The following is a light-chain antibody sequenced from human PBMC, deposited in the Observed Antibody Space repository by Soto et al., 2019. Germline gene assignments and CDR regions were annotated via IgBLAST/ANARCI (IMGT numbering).Light chain of an antibody. CDR2: GAS. V-gene: IGKV3-20*01. CDR1: QSVSSR. J-gene: IGKJ5*01. Sequence: EIVLTQSPGTLSLSPGERATLSCRASQSVSSRLAWYQQKPGQAPRLLISGASSRATGIPDRFSGSGSGTDFTLTISRLEPEDFALYYCQQYVTSAITFGHGTRLEIK. CDR3: QQYVTSAIT.